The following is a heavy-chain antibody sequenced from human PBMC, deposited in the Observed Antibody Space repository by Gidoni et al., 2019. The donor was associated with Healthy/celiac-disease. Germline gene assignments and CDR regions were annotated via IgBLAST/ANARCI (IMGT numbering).Heavy chain of an antibody. D-gene: IGHD6-6*01. CDR1: GFTFSRYG. J-gene: IGHJ4*02. CDR2: IWYDGSNK. Sequence: QVQLVESGGGVVQPGRSLRLSCAASGFTFSRYGMHWVRQAPGKGLEWVAVIWYDGSNKYYADSVKGRFTISRDNSKNTLYLQMNSLRAEDTAVYYCARDYYSSSLIDYWGQGTLVTVSS. V-gene: IGHV3-33*01. CDR3: ARDYYSSSLIDY.